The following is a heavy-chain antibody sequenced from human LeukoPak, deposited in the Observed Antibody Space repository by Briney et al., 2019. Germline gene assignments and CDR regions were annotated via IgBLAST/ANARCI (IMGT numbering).Heavy chain of an antibody. CDR3: AKGYYYDSSVKYYFDY. CDR1: GFTFNSYA. J-gene: IGHJ4*02. CDR2: ISGSGSST. V-gene: IGHV3-23*01. D-gene: IGHD3-22*01. Sequence: PGGSLRLSCAASGFTFNSYAMRWVRQAPGKGLEWVSAISGSGSSTYYADSVKGRFTISRDNSKNTLYLQMSSLRAEDTAVYYCAKGYYYDSSVKYYFDYWGQGTLVTVSS.